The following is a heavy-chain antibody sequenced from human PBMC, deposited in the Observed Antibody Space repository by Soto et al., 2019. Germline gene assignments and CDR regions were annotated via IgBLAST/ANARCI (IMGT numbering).Heavy chain of an antibody. D-gene: IGHD1-26*01. CDR1: GYSFANYG. CDR3: GRERQWEPVLY. V-gene: IGHV1-18*01. CDR2: ISGYNSNT. Sequence: VQLVQSGGEVKRPGTSVKVSCEASGYSFANYGITWVRQAPGQGREWMGWISGYNSNTNYAQKFEGRVTMTKDTTKSTAYLEARSLRFDDTAVYYCGRERQWEPVLYWGQGTPVTVSS. J-gene: IGHJ4*02.